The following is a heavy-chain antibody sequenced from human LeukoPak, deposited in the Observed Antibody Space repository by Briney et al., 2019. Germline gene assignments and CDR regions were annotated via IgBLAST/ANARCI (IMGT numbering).Heavy chain of an antibody. CDR3: ARDFPADY. CDR2: IYYSGST. J-gene: IGHJ4*02. Sequence: SETLSLTCTVSGGSISSYYWSWIRQPPGKGLEWIGYIYYSGSTNYNPSLKSRVTISVDTSKNQFSLKLSSVTAADTAVYYCARDFPADYWGQGTLVTVSS. CDR1: GGSISSYY. V-gene: IGHV4-59*01.